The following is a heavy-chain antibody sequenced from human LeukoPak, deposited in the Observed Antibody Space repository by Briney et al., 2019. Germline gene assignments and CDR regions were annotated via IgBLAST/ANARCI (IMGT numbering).Heavy chain of an antibody. CDR1: GYTFTSYG. D-gene: IGHD6-13*01. Sequence: ASVKVSCKASGYTFTSYGISWVRQAPGQGLEWMGCISPYNGNTNYAQKLQGRVTMTTDTYTSTVYMELKSLTSDDTAVYYCARGPAGKDYWGQGTLVTVSS. V-gene: IGHV1-18*01. CDR3: ARGPAGKDY. CDR2: ISPYNGNT. J-gene: IGHJ4*02.